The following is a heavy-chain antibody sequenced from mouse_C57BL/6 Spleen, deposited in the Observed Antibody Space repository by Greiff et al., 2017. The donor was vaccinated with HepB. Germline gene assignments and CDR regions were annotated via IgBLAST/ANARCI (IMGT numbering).Heavy chain of an antibody. V-gene: IGHV1-42*01. CDR1: GYSFTGYY. D-gene: IGHD2-10*01. J-gene: IGHJ4*01. CDR2: INPSTGGT. CDR3: ARSYSDY. Sequence: EVQLQQSGPELVKPGASVKISCKASGYSFTGYYMNWVKQSPEKSLEWIGEINPSTGGTTYNQKFKAKATLTVDKSSSTAYMQLKSLTSEDSAVYYCARSYSDYWGQGTSVTVSS.